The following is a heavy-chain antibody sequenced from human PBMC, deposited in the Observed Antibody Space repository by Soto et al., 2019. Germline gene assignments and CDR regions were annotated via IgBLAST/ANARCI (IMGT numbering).Heavy chain of an antibody. CDR3: TTDGAYYYGSGSCDY. J-gene: IGHJ4*02. CDR1: GFTFSNAW. V-gene: IGHV3-15*01. CDR2: IKSKTDGGTT. Sequence: EVQLVESGGGLVKPGGSLRPSCAASGFTFSNAWMSWVRQAPGKGLEWVGRIKSKTDGGTTDYAAPVKGRFTISRDDSKNTLYLQMNSLKTEDTAVYYCTTDGAYYYGSGSCDYWGQGTLVTVSS. D-gene: IGHD3-10*01.